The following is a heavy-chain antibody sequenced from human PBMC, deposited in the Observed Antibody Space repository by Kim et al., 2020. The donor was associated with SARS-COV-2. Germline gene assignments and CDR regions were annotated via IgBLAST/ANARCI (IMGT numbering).Heavy chain of an antibody. Sequence: GKTGYAQEFQGSVTMTRDTSMRTAYMELSSLRSEDTAVYYCARGKYFDYWGQGTLVTVSS. CDR2: GKT. CDR3: ARGKYFDY. J-gene: IGHJ4*02. V-gene: IGHV1-8*01.